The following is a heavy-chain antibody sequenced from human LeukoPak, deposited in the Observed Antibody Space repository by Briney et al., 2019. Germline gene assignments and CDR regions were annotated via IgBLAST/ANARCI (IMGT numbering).Heavy chain of an antibody. CDR2: ISGSGGST. D-gene: IGHD2-15*01. CDR1: GFTFSSYA. J-gene: IGHJ5*02. Sequence: GGSLRLSCAASGFTFSSYAMSWVRQAPGKGLEWVSAISGSGGSTYYADSVKGRFTISRDNSKNTLYLQMNSLRAEDTAVYYCARLGYCSGGSCVNWFDPWGQGTLVTVSS. V-gene: IGHV3-23*01. CDR3: ARLGYCSGGSCVNWFDP.